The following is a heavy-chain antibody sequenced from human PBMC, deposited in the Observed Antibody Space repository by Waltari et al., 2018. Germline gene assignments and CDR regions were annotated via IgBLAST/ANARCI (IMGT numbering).Heavy chain of an antibody. CDR3: ARDPLRYYYDSHPS. CDR2: IIPILGIA. CDR1: GGTFSSYA. V-gene: IGHV1-69*04. D-gene: IGHD3-22*01. J-gene: IGHJ4*02. Sequence: QVQLVQSGAEVKKPGSSVKVSCKASGGTFSSYAISWVRQAPGQGLEWMGRIIPILGIANYAQKFQGRVTITADKSTSTAYMELSSLRSEDTAVYYCARDPLRYYYDSHPSWGQGTLVTVSS.